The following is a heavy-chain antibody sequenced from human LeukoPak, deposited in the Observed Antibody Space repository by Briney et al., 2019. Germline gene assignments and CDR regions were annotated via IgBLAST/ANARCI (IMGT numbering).Heavy chain of an antibody. J-gene: IGHJ3*02. CDR3: AKDYDSSGYFLSGAFDI. Sequence: PGGSLRLSCAASGFTFSSYGMHWVCQAPGKGLEWVAFIRYDGSNKYYADSVKGRFTISRDNSKNTLYLQMNSLRAEDTAVYYCAKDYDSSGYFLSGAFDIWGQGTMVTVSS. CDR1: GFTFSSYG. V-gene: IGHV3-30*02. D-gene: IGHD3-22*01. CDR2: IRYDGSNK.